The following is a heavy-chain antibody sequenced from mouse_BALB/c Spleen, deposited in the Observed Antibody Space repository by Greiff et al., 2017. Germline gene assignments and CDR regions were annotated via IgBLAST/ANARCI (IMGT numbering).Heavy chain of an antibody. J-gene: IGHJ4*01. CDR2: ISSGGGST. CDR1: GFAFSSYD. CDR3: ARLDGNYVLYYYAMDY. V-gene: IGHV5-12-1*01. Sequence: EVQVVESGGGLVKPGGSLKLSCAASGFAFSSYDMSWVRQTPEKRLEWVAYISSGGGSTYYPDTVKGRFTISRDNAKNTLYLQMSSLKSEDTAMYYCARLDGNYVLYYYAMDYWGQGTSVTVSS. D-gene: IGHD2-1*01.